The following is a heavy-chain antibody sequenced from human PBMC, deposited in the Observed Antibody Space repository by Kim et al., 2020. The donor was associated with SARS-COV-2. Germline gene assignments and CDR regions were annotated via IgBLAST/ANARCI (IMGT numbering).Heavy chain of an antibody. Sequence: ASVKVSCKASGYTFTKNYIHWVRQAPGLGLEWMGVISPGGGSATYAQKFQGRVTMTRDTSASTIYMNLTSLRSDDTAVYYCARGVTTGGYDYYEPWGQGT. V-gene: IGHV1-46*01. D-gene: IGHD4-4*01. CDR1: GYTFTKNY. J-gene: IGHJ4*02. CDR3: ARGVTTGGYDYYEP. CDR2: ISPGGGSA.